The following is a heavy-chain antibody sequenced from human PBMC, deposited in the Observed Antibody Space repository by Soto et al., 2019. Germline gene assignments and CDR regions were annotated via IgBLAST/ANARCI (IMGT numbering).Heavy chain of an antibody. CDR2: INYSGIT. J-gene: IGHJ4*02. Sequence: QVQLQQWGAGLLKPSETLSLTCAVYGGPFSGFHWSWIRQPPGKGLEWIGEINYSGITNYNPSLKRRVTISIDTYKSQFSLNLTSVTAADTAVYYCARRRNPLDYWGQGILVTVSS. CDR1: GGPFSGFH. V-gene: IGHV4-34*01. CDR3: ARRRNPLDY.